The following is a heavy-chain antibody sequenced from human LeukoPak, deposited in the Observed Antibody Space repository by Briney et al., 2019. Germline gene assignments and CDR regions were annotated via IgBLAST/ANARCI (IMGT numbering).Heavy chain of an antibody. CDR1: GYTFTGYY. CDR2: INPNSGGP. CDR3: ARHESSCWHYFDS. V-gene: IGHV1-2*02. D-gene: IGHD6-19*01. Sequence: PSVRVSCKASGYTFTGYYMLWVRKAPGQGLEWMGRINPNSGGPNYAQKFQGRVTMTRDMSISTAYMELSRLSCEETAVPSFARHESSCWHYFDSWGQGNLFTVSS. J-gene: IGHJ4*02.